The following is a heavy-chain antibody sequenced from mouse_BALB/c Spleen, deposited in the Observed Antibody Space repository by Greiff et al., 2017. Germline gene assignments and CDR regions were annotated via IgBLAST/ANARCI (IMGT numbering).Heavy chain of an antibody. J-gene: IGHJ3*01. D-gene: IGHD2-3*01. CDR3: ARSGDGYFPWFAY. V-gene: IGHV3-2*02. Sequence: VQLKESGPGLVKPSQSLSLTCTVTGYSITSDYAWNWIRQFPGNKLEWMGYISYSGSTSYNPSLKSRISITRDTSKNQFFLQLNSVTTEDTATYYCARSGDGYFPWFAYWGQGTLVTVSA. CDR1: GYSITSDYA. CDR2: ISYSGST.